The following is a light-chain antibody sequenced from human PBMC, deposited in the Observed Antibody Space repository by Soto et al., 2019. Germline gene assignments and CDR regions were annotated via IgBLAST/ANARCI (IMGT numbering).Light chain of an antibody. J-gene: IGLJ1*01. Sequence: QSALTQPPSASGSPGQSVTISCTGTSSDVGGYSSVSWYQQHPGKAPKLMIYDVNNRPSGVPDRFSGSKSGNTASLTVSGLQAEYEADYYCSSYAGSNNLYVFGSGTKLTVL. CDR2: DVN. V-gene: IGLV2-8*01. CDR1: SSDVGGYSS. CDR3: SSYAGSNNLYV.